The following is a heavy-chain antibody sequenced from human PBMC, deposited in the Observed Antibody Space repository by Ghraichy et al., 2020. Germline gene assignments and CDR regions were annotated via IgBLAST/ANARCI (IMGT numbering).Heavy chain of an antibody. CDR2: ISGGGDST. V-gene: IGHV3-23*01. CDR3: AKGTSGSSWTPFDN. CDR1: GFTFSSYG. D-gene: IGHD6-13*01. J-gene: IGHJ4*02. Sequence: GGSLRLSCVASGFTFSSYGMNWVRKAPGKGLEWVSVISGGGDSTIYRDSVKGRFTISRDNSNNTLYLQMNSLRVEDTAVYYCAKGTSGSSWTPFDNWGQGTLVTVSS.